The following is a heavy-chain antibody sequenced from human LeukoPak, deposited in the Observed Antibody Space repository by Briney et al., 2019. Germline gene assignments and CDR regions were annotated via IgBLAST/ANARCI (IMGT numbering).Heavy chain of an antibody. V-gene: IGHV1-18*01. Sequence: GASVKGSSKASGYTFSSYGISCVRQAPGQKGVWMGWISAHNGNTNYAQKLQGRITMTTDTSTSTAYKELRSLRSDDTAVYYCARDTPYGSGSYFDYWGQGTLVTVSS. J-gene: IGHJ4*02. CDR1: GYTFSSYG. D-gene: IGHD3-10*01. CDR3: ARDTPYGSGSYFDY. CDR2: ISAHNGNT.